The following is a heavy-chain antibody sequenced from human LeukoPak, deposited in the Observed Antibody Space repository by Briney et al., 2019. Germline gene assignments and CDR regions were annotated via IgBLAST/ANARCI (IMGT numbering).Heavy chain of an antibody. Sequence: GGSLRLSCAASGFTFSSYGMHWVRQAPGKGLEWVAFIRYDGSNKYYADSVKGRFTISRDNSKNTLYLQMNSLRAEDTAVYYCARDPLDFWSGYCDYWGQGTLVTVSS. V-gene: IGHV3-30*02. CDR1: GFTFSSYG. D-gene: IGHD3-3*01. CDR3: ARDPLDFWSGYCDY. J-gene: IGHJ4*02. CDR2: IRYDGSNK.